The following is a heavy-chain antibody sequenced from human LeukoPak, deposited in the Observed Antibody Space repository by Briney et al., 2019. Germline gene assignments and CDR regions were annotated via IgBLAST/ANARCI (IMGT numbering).Heavy chain of an antibody. Sequence: HPGRSLRLSCAASGFTFSSYWMSWVRQAPGKGLEWVANINQAGSEKHYVDSVKGRFTISRDSAKKSLYLQMNSLRADDTAVYYCARNMQDSLATLDYWGQGTLVTVSS. D-gene: IGHD2-15*01. CDR1: GFTFSSYW. J-gene: IGHJ4*02. CDR3: ARNMQDSLATLDY. CDR2: INQAGSEK. V-gene: IGHV3-7*01.